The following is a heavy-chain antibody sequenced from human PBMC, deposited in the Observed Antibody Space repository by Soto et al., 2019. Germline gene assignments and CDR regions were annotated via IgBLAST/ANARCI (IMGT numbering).Heavy chain of an antibody. D-gene: IGHD6-19*01. CDR2: ISYDGSNK. V-gene: IGHV3-30*18. CDR3: AKDGPAYSQWLAAEYFQH. Sequence: QVQLVESGGGVVQPGRSLRLSCAASGFTFSSYGMHWVRQAPGKGLEWVAVISYDGSNKYYADSVKGRFTISRDNSKNTLYLQMNSLRAEDTAVYYCAKDGPAYSQWLAAEYFQHWGQGTLVTVSS. CDR1: GFTFSSYG. J-gene: IGHJ1*01.